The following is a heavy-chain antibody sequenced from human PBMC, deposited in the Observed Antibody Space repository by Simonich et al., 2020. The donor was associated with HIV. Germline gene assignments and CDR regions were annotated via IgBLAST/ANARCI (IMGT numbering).Heavy chain of an antibody. CDR3: ARAVVQYYDILTGWGTTNYFDY. D-gene: IGHD3-9*01. V-gene: IGHV4-34*01. CDR2: INHSGST. J-gene: IGHJ4*02. Sequence: QVQLQQWGAGLLKPSETLSLTCAIYGGSFSGNYWSWIRQPPGKGLEWIGEINHSGSTNYNPSLKGRVTISVDTSKNHVSLKLGSVTAADTAVYYCARAVVQYYDILTGWGTTNYFDYWGQGTLVTVSS. CDR1: GGSFSGNY.